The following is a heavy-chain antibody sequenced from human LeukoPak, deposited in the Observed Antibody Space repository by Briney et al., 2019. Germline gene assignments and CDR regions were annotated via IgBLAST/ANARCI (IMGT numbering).Heavy chain of an antibody. CDR1: GFIFNDYA. J-gene: IGHJ2*01. V-gene: IGHV3-23*01. CDR3: AKAANEKTSNVMAARSYWYFDL. CDR2: INYSGKAT. D-gene: IGHD2-8*01. Sequence: GGSLRLSCAASGFIFNDYAMNWVRQAPGKGLQWVSSINYSGKATYYADSVKGRFTIFRDNSKNTLYLQMNSLRAEDSAIYYCAKAANEKTSNVMAARSYWYFDLWGRGTLITVSS.